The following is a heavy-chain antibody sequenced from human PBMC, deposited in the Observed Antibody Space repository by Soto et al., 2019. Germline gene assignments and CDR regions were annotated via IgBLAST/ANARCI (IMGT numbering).Heavy chain of an antibody. CDR3: ARDAFSTGERGDNNN. CDR2: IYHSGST. Sequence: RSLTCAVSGYSISSGYYWGWIRQPPGKGLEWIGSIYHSGSTYYNPSLKSRVTISVDTSKNQFSLKLSSVTAADTAVYYCARDAFSTGERGDNNNWGQGTLVTVSS. J-gene: IGHJ4*02. D-gene: IGHD1-20*01. CDR1: GYSISSGYY. V-gene: IGHV4-38-2*02.